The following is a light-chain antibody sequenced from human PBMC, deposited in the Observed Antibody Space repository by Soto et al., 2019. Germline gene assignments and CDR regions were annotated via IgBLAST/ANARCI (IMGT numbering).Light chain of an antibody. J-gene: IGLJ3*02. CDR3: AAWDDSLNGWV. CDR1: SSNIGNNG. CDR2: RNN. V-gene: IGLV1-44*01. Sequence: QSVLTQAPSASGTPGQRVTISCSGSSSNIGNNGVNWYQQLPGTAPKLLIYRNNQRPSGVPDRFSGSKSGTSASLAISGLQSEGEADYYWAAWDDSLNGWVFGGGTKVTVL.